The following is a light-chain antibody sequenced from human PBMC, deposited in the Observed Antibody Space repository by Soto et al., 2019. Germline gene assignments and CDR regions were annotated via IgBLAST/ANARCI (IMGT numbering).Light chain of an antibody. V-gene: IGKV3-15*01. Sequence: EIVMTQSPATLSVSPGERATLSCRASQSVSSNLAWYQQKPGQAPRLLIYGASTRATGIPARFSGSGSGTEFPLTIRSLQSEDFAVYYWQQYNNWPSLYIFGQGTKREIK. J-gene: IGKJ2*01. CDR1: QSVSSN. CDR3: QQYNNWPSLYI. CDR2: GAS.